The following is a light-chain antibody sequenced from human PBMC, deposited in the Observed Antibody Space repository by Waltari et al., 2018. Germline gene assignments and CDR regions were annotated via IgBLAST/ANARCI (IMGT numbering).Light chain of an antibody. CDR3: CSYAGSSTYV. Sequence: QSALIQPASVSGSPGQSITISCTGTSSAVGSYNLVSWYQHHPGKAPKLMIYEGSKRPSGVSNRFSGSKSGNTASLTISGLQAEDEADYYCCSYAGSSTYVFGTGTKVTVL. CDR1: SSAVGSYNL. CDR2: EGS. V-gene: IGLV2-23*01. J-gene: IGLJ1*01.